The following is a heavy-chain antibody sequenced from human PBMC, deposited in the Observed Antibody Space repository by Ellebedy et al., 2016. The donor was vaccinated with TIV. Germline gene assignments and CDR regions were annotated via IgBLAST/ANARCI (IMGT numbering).Heavy chain of an antibody. CDR1: GGSVSRYY. J-gene: IGHJ4*02. CDR3: ARATTVAIDY. CDR2: IYYSGST. Sequence: MPSETLSLTCTVSGGSVSRYYSSWIRQSPGKGLEWIGYIYYSGSTNYNPSLKSRVTISQDTSKNQFSLKLTSVTAADTAVYYCARATTVAIDYWGQGTLVTVSS. D-gene: IGHD4-17*01. V-gene: IGHV4-59*02.